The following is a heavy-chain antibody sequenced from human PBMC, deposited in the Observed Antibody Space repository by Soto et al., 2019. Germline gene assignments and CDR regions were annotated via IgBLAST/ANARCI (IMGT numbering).Heavy chain of an antibody. D-gene: IGHD3-3*01. CDR3: AKVLSSDYDFWSGLSDY. Sequence: GGSLRLSCAASGFTFSSYAMSWVRQAPGKGLEWVSAISGSGGSTYYADSVKGRFTISRDNSKNTLYLQMNSLRAEDTAVYYCAKVLSSDYDFWSGLSDYWGQGTLVTVSS. V-gene: IGHV3-23*01. J-gene: IGHJ4*02. CDR2: ISGSGGST. CDR1: GFTFSSYA.